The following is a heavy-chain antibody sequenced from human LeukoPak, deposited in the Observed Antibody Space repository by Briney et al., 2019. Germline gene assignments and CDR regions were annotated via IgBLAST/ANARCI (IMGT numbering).Heavy chain of an antibody. CDR3: ARDIVVVPAAIIGYYFDY. CDR1: GFTFSSYA. V-gene: IGHV3-30*04. J-gene: IGHJ4*02. D-gene: IGHD2-2*01. Sequence: GGSLRLSCAASGFTFSSYAMHWVRQAPGKGLEWVAVISYDGSNKYYADSVKGRFTISRDNSKNTLYLQMNSLRAEDTAVYYCARDIVVVPAAIIGYYFDYWGQGTLVTVSS. CDR2: ISYDGSNK.